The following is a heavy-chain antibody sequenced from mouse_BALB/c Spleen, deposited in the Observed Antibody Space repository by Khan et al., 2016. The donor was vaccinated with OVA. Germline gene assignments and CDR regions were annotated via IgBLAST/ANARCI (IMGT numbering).Heavy chain of an antibody. D-gene: IGHD2-3*01. CDR1: GYTFTDYA. CDR3: ARPAYDGYYDY. J-gene: IGHJ2*01. Sequence: QVQLKESGPELVRPGVSVKISCKGSGYTFTDYAMYWVKQSQAKSLEWIGLISTYSGSTNYNQKFKGKVTMTVDKSSSAAYMELARLTSEDAAIDSCARPAYDGYYDYWGQGTALTFSS. CDR2: ISTYSGST. V-gene: IGHV1S137*01.